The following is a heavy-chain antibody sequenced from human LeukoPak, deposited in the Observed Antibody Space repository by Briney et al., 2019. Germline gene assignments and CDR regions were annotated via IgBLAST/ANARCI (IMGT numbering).Heavy chain of an antibody. D-gene: IGHD1-14*01. CDR1: GYTFTSYA. V-gene: IGHV7-4-1*02. CDR2: INTNTGNP. CDR3: ARDLPDGYIDY. Sequence: GASVKVSCKASGYTFTSYAMNWVRQAPGQGLEWMGWINTNTGNPTYAQGFTGRFAFSLDTSVSTAYLQISSLKAEDTAVYYCARDLPDGYIDYWGQGTLVTVFS. J-gene: IGHJ4*02.